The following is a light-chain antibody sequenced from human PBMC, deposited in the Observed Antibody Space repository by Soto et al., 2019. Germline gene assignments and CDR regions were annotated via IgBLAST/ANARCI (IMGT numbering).Light chain of an antibody. CDR2: GTS. CDR1: QSVSSSS. J-gene: IGKJ5*01. CDR3: QRYGSSPLIA. V-gene: IGKV3-20*01. Sequence: ETVLTQSPGTLSLSPGGRATLSCRAIQSVSSSSLAWYQQRPGQAPRLLIYGTSSRATGIPDRFSGSGSGTDFTLTISRLEPEDFAVYFCQRYGSSPLIAFGQGTRLEIK.